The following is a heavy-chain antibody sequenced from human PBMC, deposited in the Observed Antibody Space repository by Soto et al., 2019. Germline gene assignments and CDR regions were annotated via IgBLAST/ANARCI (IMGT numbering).Heavy chain of an antibody. J-gene: IGHJ4*02. CDR3: ARQSLGNIRLRGFDY. CDR1: GFTFSDYG. D-gene: IGHD1-1*01. CDR2: IWYDGSNK. Sequence: QVQLVESGGGVAQPGRSLRLSCAASGFTFSDYGMHWVRQAPGRGLEWVAVIWYDGSNKYYADSVKGRFTISRDNSKNTLYLQMNSLRAEDTAVYYCARQSLGNIRLRGFDYWGQGTLVTVSS. V-gene: IGHV3-33*01.